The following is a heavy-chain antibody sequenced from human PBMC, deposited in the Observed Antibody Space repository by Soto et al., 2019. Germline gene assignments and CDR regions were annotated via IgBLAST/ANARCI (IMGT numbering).Heavy chain of an antibody. J-gene: IGHJ6*03. CDR1: GYSFTSYG. V-gene: IGHV1-18*04. CDR3: ARDGDNHFYHMDV. D-gene: IGHD7-27*01. CDR2: ISGYNGNT. Sequence: QVQLVQSGAEVKKPGASVQVSCKASGYSFTSYGISWVRQAPGQGLEWMGWISGYNGNTKYARKFQGRVTMTTDTSTSTGYMELRSLRSDDTAVYYCARDGDNHFYHMDVWGKGTTVTVSS.